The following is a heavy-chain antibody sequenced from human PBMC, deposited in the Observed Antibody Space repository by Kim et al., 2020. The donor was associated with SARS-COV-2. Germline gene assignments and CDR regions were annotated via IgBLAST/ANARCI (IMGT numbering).Heavy chain of an antibody. CDR2: IYHSGST. V-gene: IGHV4-4*02. CDR1: GGSISSSNW. J-gene: IGHJ3*02. CDR3: ARVQDSSGTWGAFDI. Sequence: SETLSLTCAVSGGSISSSNWWSWVRQPPGKGLEWIGEIYHSGSTNYNPSLKSRVTISVDKSKNQFSLKLSSVTAADTAVYYCARVQDSSGTWGAFDIWGQGTMVTVSS. D-gene: IGHD3-22*01.